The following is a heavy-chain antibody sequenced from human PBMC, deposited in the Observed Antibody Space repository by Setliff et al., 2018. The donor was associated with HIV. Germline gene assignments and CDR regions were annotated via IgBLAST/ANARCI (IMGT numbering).Heavy chain of an antibody. CDR2: INPSGGST. D-gene: IGHD3-22*01. Sequence: ASVKVSCKASGYTFTSYYMHWVRQAPGQGLEWMGIINPSGGSTSYAQKFQGRVTMTRDTSTSTVYIELSSLRSEDTAVYYCARVEYYYDSSGYYYDYWGQGTLVTVSS. V-gene: IGHV1-46*01. J-gene: IGHJ4*02. CDR1: GYTFTSYY. CDR3: ARVEYYYDSSGYYYDY.